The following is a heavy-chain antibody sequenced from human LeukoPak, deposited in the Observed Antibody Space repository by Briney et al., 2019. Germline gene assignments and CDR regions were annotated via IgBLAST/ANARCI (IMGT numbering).Heavy chain of an antibody. CDR1: GFTFSSYA. D-gene: IGHD5-18*01. CDR2: LSGSGGRT. V-gene: IGHV3-23*01. J-gene: IGHJ4*02. Sequence: GGSLRHSCVLSGFTFSSYAMSSLRQAPGKGLEWVSALSGSGGRTYYADSVKGRFTISRDNSKNTLYLQMNSLRVEDTAVYYCAKDPHTGYSFAYWGQGTLVTVSS. CDR3: AKDPHTGYSFAY.